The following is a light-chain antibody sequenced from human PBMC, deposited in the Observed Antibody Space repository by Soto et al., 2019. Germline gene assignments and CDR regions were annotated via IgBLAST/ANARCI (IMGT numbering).Light chain of an antibody. J-gene: IGKJ4*01. V-gene: IGKV3D-15*01. CDR1: QNIDNN. CDR3: QQYNNWPPLT. Sequence: EIVMTQSPATLSVSPGDRVNLSCRASQNIDNNLAWYQQRPGQHPRRLISGASTRANGIPARFSGSGSGTEFTRTISSLQSEDFAVYCCQQYNNWPPLTFGGGTKVEIK. CDR2: GAS.